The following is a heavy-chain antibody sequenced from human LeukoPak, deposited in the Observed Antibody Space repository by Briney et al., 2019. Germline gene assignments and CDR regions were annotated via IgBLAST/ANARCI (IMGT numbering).Heavy chain of an antibody. CDR3: AKGDSSYPDY. J-gene: IGHJ4*02. D-gene: IGHD3-22*01. CDR2: ISGSGGST. Sequence: LTGGSLRLSCAASGFAFSSYAMSWVRQAPGKGLEWVSAISGSGGSTYYADSVKGRFTISRDNSKNTLYLQMNSLRAEDTAVYYCAKGDSSYPDYWGQGTLVTVSS. CDR1: GFAFSSYA. V-gene: IGHV3-23*01.